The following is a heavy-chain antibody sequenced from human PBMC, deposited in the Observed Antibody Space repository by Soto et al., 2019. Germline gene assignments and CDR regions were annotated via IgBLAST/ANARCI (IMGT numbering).Heavy chain of an antibody. J-gene: IGHJ6*02. CDR1: GYTFTRYG. Sequence: QVQLVQSGAEVKKPGASVKVSCKASGYTFTRYGISWVRQAPGQGLEWMGWISAYNGNPNYAQKRQVRATTTTVTSTSTAYMEPRSLSSDDTAVYSCARGRGAYGMDFWGQGTPVTVSS. CDR2: ISAYNGNP. CDR3: ARGRGAYGMDF. V-gene: IGHV1-18*01.